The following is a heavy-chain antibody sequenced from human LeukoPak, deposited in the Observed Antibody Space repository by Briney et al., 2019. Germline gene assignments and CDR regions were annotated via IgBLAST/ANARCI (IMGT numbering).Heavy chain of an antibody. CDR2: ISYDGSNK. Sequence: GGSLRLSCAASGFTFSSYAMHWVRQAPGEGLEWGAVISYDGSNKYYADSVKGRFTISRDNSKNTLYLQMNSLRAEDTAVYYCAKSGGSYPYYFDYWGQGTLVTVSS. D-gene: IGHD1-26*01. V-gene: IGHV3-30*04. CDR1: GFTFSSYA. CDR3: AKSGGSYPYYFDY. J-gene: IGHJ4*02.